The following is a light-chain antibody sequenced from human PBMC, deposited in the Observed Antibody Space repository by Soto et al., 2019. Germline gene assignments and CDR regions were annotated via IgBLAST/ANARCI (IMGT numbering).Light chain of an antibody. J-gene: IGLJ1*01. CDR3: SSFSSSRAYV. CDR1: SSDVGGYNY. Sequence: QSALTQPASVSGSPGQSITISCTGTSSDVGGYNYVSWCQQHPGKAPKLIIHEVSNRPSGVSYRFSGSKSDNTASLTISGLQPEDEADYYCSSFSSSRAYVFGTGTKVTVL. V-gene: IGLV2-14*01. CDR2: EVS.